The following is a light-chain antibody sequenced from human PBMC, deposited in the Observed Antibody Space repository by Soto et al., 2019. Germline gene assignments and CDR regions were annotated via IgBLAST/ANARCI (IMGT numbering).Light chain of an antibody. J-gene: IGLJ1*01. V-gene: IGLV2-14*01. CDR2: EVK. CDR3: RTYTTTGSSV. Sequence: QSVLTQPASVSGSPGQSITITCTGTSSDVGSGDSVSWYQHHPGEAPTLVIYEVKNRPAGVSGRFSGSKSVNTASLTISGLQAEDEGDYYCRTYTTTGSSVFGTGTKLTVL. CDR1: SSDVGSGDS.